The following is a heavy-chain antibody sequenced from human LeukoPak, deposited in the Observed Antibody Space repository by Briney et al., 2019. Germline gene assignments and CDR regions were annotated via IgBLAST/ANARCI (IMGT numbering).Heavy chain of an antibody. CDR3: AKDRVRGVNVFRYFDY. Sequence: PGGSLRLSCAASGFTFSSYGMHWVRQAPGKGLEWVAFIRYAGSNKYYADSVKGRFTISRDNSKNTLYLQMNSLRAEDTAVYYCAKDRVRGVNVFRYFDYWGQGTLVTVSS. CDR1: GFTFSSYG. D-gene: IGHD3-10*01. V-gene: IGHV3-30*02. CDR2: IRYAGSNK. J-gene: IGHJ4*02.